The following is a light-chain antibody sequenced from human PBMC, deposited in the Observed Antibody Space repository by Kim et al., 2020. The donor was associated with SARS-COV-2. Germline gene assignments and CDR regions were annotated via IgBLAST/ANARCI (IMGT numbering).Light chain of an antibody. CDR1: SSNIGAGYD. Sequence: VTISCTGSSSNIGAGYDVHWYQQLPGTAPKLLIYDNSNRPSGVPDRFSGSKSGTSASLAITGLQAEDEADYYCQSYDSSLSALYVFGTGTKVTVL. CDR3: QSYDSSLSALYV. J-gene: IGLJ1*01. V-gene: IGLV1-40*01. CDR2: DNS.